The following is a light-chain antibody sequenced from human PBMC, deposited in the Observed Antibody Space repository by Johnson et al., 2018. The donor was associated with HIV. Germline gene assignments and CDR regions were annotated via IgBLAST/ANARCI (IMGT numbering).Light chain of an antibody. Sequence: QSVLTQPPSVSAAPGQQVTISCSGSSSNIGNNYVSWYQQLPGTAPKLLIYENNKRPSGIPDRFSGSKSGTSATLGITGLQTGDEADYYCGTWSGSLNFWTGTKVTVL. CDR2: ENN. J-gene: IGLJ1*01. CDR1: SSNIGNNY. CDR3: GTWSGSLN. V-gene: IGLV1-51*02.